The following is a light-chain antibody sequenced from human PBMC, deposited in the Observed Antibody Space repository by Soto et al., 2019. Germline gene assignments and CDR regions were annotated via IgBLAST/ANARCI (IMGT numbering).Light chain of an antibody. J-gene: IGKJ5*01. CDR3: QPYGSSPIT. CDR1: QSVTSY. Sequence: EIALTQSPATLSLSLGERATLSCRASQSVTSYLARYPPSPGPSPRLFINDAPPSATGIRDRVSGTGSGADFTLTVRRPAPEAFALYNCQPYGSSPITCGQGTRLVI. V-gene: IGKV3-11*01. CDR2: DAP.